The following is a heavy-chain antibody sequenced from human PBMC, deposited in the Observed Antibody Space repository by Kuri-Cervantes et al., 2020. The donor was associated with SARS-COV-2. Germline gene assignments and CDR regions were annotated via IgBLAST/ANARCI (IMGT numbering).Heavy chain of an antibody. Sequence: SVNVSCKASVYTFTGYYMHWVRQAPGQGLERMGWISTYDGSTKYAQKFQGRVTITKDTSTSTVYMEMKSLSSDDTAFYYCAREVAVRVFDIWGQGTMVTVSS. V-gene: IGHV1-18*04. CDR2: ISTYDGST. J-gene: IGHJ3*02. CDR3: AREVAVRVFDI. D-gene: IGHD2-21*01. CDR1: VYTFTGYY.